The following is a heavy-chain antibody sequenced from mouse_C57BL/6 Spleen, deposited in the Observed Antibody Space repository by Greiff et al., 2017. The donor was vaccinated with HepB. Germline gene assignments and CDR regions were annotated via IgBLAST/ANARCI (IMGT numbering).Heavy chain of an antibody. CDR3: ARHSIYDGYLYAMDY. CDR1: GYSITSGYN. CDR2: ISYDGSN. V-gene: IGHV3-6*01. D-gene: IGHD2-3*01. J-gene: IGHJ4*01. Sequence: ESGPGLVKPSQSLSLTCSVTGYSITSGYNWNWIRQFPGNKLEWMGYISYDGSNNYNPSLKNRISITRDTSKNQFFLKLNSVTTEDTATYYCARHSIYDGYLYAMDYWGQGTSVTVSS.